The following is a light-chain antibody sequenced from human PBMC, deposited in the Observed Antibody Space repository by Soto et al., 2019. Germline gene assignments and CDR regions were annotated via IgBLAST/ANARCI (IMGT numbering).Light chain of an antibody. V-gene: IGKV3-20*01. CDR1: QSVSSTY. Sequence: EIVLTQSPGTLSLSPGERATLSCRASQSVSSTYLAWYQQKPGQAPRLLIYGASSRATGIPDRFSCSGSGTDFTLTISRLEPEDVAVYYCQHYGSLVLTFGGVTKVEIK. J-gene: IGKJ4*01. CDR2: GAS. CDR3: QHYGSLVLT.